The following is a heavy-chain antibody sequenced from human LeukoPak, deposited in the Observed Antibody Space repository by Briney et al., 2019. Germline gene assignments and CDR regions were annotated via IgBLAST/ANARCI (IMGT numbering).Heavy chain of an antibody. V-gene: IGHV3-33*01. CDR3: ARDVDTSNHMSIFDP. Sequence: GGSLRLSCAGSGFTFSHYGMHWVRQAPGKGLEWVAGIQYDGSKIYYGDSVKGRFSISRDNSRNTLYLQMSSLRAEDTAVYSCARDVDTSNHMSIFDPWGQGTLVTVSS. D-gene: IGHD2-21*01. CDR1: GFTFSHYG. J-gene: IGHJ5*02. CDR2: IQYDGSKI.